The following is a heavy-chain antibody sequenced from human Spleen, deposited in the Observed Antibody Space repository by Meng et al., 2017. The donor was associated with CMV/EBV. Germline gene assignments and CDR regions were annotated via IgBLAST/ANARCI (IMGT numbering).Heavy chain of an antibody. CDR1: GSTFSSYG. J-gene: IGHJ4*02. Sequence: GESLKISCAASGSTFSSYGMHWVRQAPGKGLEWVAFIRYDGSNKYYADSVKGRFTISRDNSKNTLYLQMKSLRAEDTAVYYCAKVHKARGSYYGFYYFDYWGQGTLVTVSS. D-gene: IGHD1-26*01. CDR3: AKVHKARGSYYGFYYFDY. V-gene: IGHV3-30*02. CDR2: IRYDGSNK.